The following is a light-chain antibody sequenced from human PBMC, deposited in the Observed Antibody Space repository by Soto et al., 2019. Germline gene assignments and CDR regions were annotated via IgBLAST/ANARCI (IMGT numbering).Light chain of an antibody. Sequence: EIVMTQSPATLSASPGERATLSCRASQSISSKLAWYQQKPGQAPRLLIYGASTRGTGIPARFSGSGSGTEFTLTISSLQSEDFAVYYCQQYNNWPPGTFGQGTKVEIK. CDR2: GAS. V-gene: IGKV3-15*01. CDR3: QQYNNWPPGT. CDR1: QSISSK. J-gene: IGKJ1*01.